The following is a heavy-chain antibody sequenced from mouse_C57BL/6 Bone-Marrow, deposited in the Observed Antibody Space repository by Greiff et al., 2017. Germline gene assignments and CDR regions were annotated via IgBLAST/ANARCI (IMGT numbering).Heavy chain of an antibody. CDR2: IDPSDSYT. J-gene: IGHJ3*01. CDR3: ARELLLRAWFAY. D-gene: IGHD1-1*01. V-gene: IGHV1-69*01. Sequence: QVQLQQPGAELVMPGASVKLSCKASGYNFTSYWMNWVKQRPGQGLEWIGEIDPSDSYTNYNPKFKGKPTLTVDKSYSTAYMQLSSLTAEDAAVYYCARELLLRAWFAYWGQGTLVTVSA. CDR1: GYNFTSYW.